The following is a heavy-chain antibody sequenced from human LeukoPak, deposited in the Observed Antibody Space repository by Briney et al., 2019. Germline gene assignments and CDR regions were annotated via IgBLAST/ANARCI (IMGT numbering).Heavy chain of an antibody. D-gene: IGHD3-10*01. J-gene: IGHJ4*02. CDR2: VFHTGST. Sequence: SETLSLTCTVSGDSFRTFYWSWLRQPPGKGLEWIGFVFHTGSTNYTPSLKSRITMSVESSKNQFSLKVTSVTAADTAVYYCARGAASVVRGDVHFDSWGQGTLVTVSS. V-gene: IGHV4-59*01. CDR1: GDSFRTFY. CDR3: ARGAASVVRGDVHFDS.